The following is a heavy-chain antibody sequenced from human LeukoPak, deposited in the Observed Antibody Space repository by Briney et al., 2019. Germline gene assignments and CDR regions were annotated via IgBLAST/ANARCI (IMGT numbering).Heavy chain of an antibody. CDR1: GYTFTSYD. D-gene: IGHD6-6*01. V-gene: IGHV1-8*01. CDR2: MNPNSGNT. Sequence: ASVKVSCKASGYTFTSYDINWVRQATGQGLEWMGWMNPNSGNTGYAQKFQGRVTMTRDTSISTAYMGLSSLRSEDTAVYYCARGPASSSSSYWFDPWGQGTLVTVSS. CDR3: ARGPASSSSSYWFDP. J-gene: IGHJ5*02.